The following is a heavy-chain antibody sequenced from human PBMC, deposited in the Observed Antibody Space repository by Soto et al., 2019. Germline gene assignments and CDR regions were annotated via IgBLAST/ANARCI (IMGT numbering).Heavy chain of an antibody. CDR3: ARHRGHSSSWFPPYYFDY. J-gene: IGHJ4*02. CDR1: GGSISSSSYY. D-gene: IGHD6-13*01. V-gene: IGHV4-39*01. Sequence: QLQLQESGPGLVKPSETLSLTCTVSGGSISSSSYYWGWIRQPPGKGLEWIGSIYYSGSTYYNPYLTSRVTISVDTSKHQFSLKLSSVTASDTAVYYCARHRGHSSSWFPPYYFDYWGQGSLVTVSS. CDR2: IYYSGST.